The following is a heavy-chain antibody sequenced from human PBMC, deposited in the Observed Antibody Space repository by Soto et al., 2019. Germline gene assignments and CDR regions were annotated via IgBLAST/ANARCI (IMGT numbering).Heavy chain of an antibody. CDR2: INHSGST. CDR3: ARVYALRWYDPGPDAFDI. CDR1: GGSFSGYY. D-gene: IGHD4-17*01. J-gene: IGHJ3*02. Sequence: QVQLQQWGAGLLKPSETLSLTCAVYGGSFSGYYWSWIRQPPGKGLEWIGDINHSGSTNYNPSLSGRGTLSVDPSKNQFSLELGSVSAAESAVSYCARVYALRWYDPGPDAFDICGGGKIVTFSS. V-gene: IGHV4-34*01.